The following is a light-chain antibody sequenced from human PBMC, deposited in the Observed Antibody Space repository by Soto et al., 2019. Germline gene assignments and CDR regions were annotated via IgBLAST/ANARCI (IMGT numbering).Light chain of an antibody. CDR1: QSILTF. CDR2: KAS. Sequence: DIQMTQSPSTLSASVGYRVAITGRASQSILTFLAWYQQRPGKAPKLLIYKASTLESGVPSRFSGSGSGTEFTLTISSLQPDDFATYYCQQYNTYWTFGQGTKVDIK. CDR3: QQYNTYWT. J-gene: IGKJ1*01. V-gene: IGKV1-5*03.